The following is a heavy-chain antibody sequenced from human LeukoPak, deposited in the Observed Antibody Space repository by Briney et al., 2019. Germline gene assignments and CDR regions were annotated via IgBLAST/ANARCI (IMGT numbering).Heavy chain of an antibody. D-gene: IGHD2-15*01. CDR1: GGTFSSYA. CDR2: IIPILGIA. V-gene: IGHV1-69*04. CDR3: AICSGGSCYSPWFDP. Sequence: ASVKVSCKASGGTFSSYAISWVRQAPGQGLEWMGRIIPILGIANYAQKFQGRVTITADKSTSTAYMELSSLRSEDTAVYYCAICSGGSCYSPWFDPWGQGTLVTVSS. J-gene: IGHJ5*02.